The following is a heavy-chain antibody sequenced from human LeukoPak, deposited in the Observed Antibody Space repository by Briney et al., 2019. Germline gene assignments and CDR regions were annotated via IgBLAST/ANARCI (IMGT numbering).Heavy chain of an antibody. J-gene: IGHJ4*02. CDR3: ARGEEDSIVGATDFDY. D-gene: IGHD1-26*01. CDR2: ISSSSSTI. Sequence: GGSLRLSCAASGFTFSGSAMHWVRQAPGKGLEWVSYISSSSSTIYYADSVKGRFTISRDNAKNTLYLQMNSLRAEDTAVYYCARGEEDSIVGATDFDYWGQGTLVTVSS. CDR1: GFTFSGSA. V-gene: IGHV3-48*04.